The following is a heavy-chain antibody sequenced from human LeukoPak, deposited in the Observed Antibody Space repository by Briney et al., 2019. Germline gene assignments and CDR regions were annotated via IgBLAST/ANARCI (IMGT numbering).Heavy chain of an antibody. V-gene: IGHV3-30*02. Sequence: PGGSLRLSCAASGFTFSSYGTHWVRQAPGKGLGWVAFIRYDGSNKYYADSVKGRFTISRDNSKNTLYLQMNSLRAEDTAVYYCAKDSLAYEIVVVITHFDYWGQGTLVTVSS. J-gene: IGHJ4*02. D-gene: IGHD3-22*01. CDR2: IRYDGSNK. CDR1: GFTFSSYG. CDR3: AKDSLAYEIVVVITHFDY.